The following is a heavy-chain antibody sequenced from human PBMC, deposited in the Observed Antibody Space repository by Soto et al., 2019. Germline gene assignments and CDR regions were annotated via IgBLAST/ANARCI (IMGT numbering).Heavy chain of an antibody. V-gene: IGHV3-30*18. Sequence: GGSLRLSCAASGFTFSSYGMHWVRQAPGKGLEWVAVISYDGSNKYYADSVKGRFTISRDNSKNTLYLQMNSLRAEDTAVYYCAKVVYSSSWYEPQGDDYYYGMDVWGQGTTVTVSS. CDR2: ISYDGSNK. D-gene: IGHD6-13*01. J-gene: IGHJ6*02. CDR1: GFTFSSYG. CDR3: AKVVYSSSWYEPQGDDYYYGMDV.